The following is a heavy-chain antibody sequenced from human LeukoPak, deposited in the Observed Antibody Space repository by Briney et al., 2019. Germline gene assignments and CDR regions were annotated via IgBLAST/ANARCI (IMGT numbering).Heavy chain of an antibody. Sequence: GGSLRLSCAASGFSFSSNGMNWVRQPPGKGLEWLSFISGSSETIYYADSVKGRFTISRDNSKNTLYLQMNSLRAEDTAVYYCANPRGVPAAMSRRDYYYYYGMDVWGQGTTVTVSS. CDR2: ISGSSETI. CDR1: GFSFSSNG. CDR3: ANPRGVPAAMSRRDYYYYYGMDV. V-gene: IGHV3-48*01. J-gene: IGHJ6*02. D-gene: IGHD2-2*01.